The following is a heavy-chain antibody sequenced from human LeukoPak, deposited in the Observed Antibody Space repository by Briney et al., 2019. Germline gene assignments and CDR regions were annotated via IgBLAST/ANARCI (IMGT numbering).Heavy chain of an antibody. J-gene: IGHJ4*02. V-gene: IGHV3-48*01. CDR3: ARARGYSYGYSDY. CDR2: ISSSSSVI. D-gene: IGHD5-18*01. CDR1: GFTFSSYS. Sequence: GGSLRLSCAASGFTFSSYSMNWVRQAPGKGLEWVSYISSSSSVIDYADSVKGRFTISRDNAKNSLYLQMSGLRAEDTAFYYCARARGYSYGYSDYWGQGTLVTVSP.